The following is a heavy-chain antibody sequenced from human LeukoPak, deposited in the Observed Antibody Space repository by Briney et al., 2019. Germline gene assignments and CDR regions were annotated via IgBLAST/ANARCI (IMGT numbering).Heavy chain of an antibody. Sequence: SETLSLTCTVSAGSISSYYWSWIRQPPGKGLEWIGYIYYSGSTNYNPSLKSRVTMSVDTSKNQFSLKVSSVTAADTAIYYCARARGYSYGPGTGYDYWGQGTLVTVSS. J-gene: IGHJ4*02. CDR3: ARARGYSYGPGTGYDY. D-gene: IGHD5-18*01. V-gene: IGHV4-59*01. CDR1: AGSISSYY. CDR2: IYYSGST.